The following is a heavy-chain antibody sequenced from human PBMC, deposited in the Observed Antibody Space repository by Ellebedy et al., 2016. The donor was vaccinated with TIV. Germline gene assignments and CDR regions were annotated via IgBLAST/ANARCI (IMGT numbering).Heavy chain of an antibody. V-gene: IGHV3-23*01. D-gene: IGHD3-22*01. CDR2: FIGGGEPT. CDR1: GFTFSSYA. Sequence: PAGSLRLSCAASGFTFSSYAMNWIRQAPGKGLEWVSAFIGGGEPTSYADSVKGRVSISRDNSKNMLFLKMNRLRAEDTALYYCAKGRKLIRSSSLDNWGQGTLVTVSS. CDR3: AKGRKLIRSSSLDN. J-gene: IGHJ4*02.